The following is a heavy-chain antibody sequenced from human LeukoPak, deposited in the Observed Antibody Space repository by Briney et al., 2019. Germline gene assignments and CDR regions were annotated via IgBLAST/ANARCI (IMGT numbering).Heavy chain of an antibody. CDR3: AKGGRRHYGDYVAF. J-gene: IGHJ4*02. V-gene: IGHV3-33*06. CDR1: GFTFSNYG. CDR2: IWYDGSIK. D-gene: IGHD4-17*01. Sequence: PGGSLRLSCTASGFTFSNYGMHWVRQAPGKGLEWVAVIWYDGSIKYYEDSVKGRFTISRDNSKNTLYLQMNSLRADDTAVYHCAKGGRRHYGDYVAFWGQGTLVTVSS.